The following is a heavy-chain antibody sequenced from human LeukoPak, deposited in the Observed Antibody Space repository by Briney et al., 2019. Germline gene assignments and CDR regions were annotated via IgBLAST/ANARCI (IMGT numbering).Heavy chain of an antibody. CDR3: ARLGSSWDFFDL. CDR2: IKQDAGEI. D-gene: IGHD6-13*01. CDR1: GFTLSDYW. J-gene: IGHJ1*01. Sequence: GGSLRLSCVASGFTLSDYWMSWVRQLPGKGLEWVANIKQDAGEIRYVDSVKGRFTISRDNAKNSVYLQMNSLRPEDTGIYYCARLGSSWDFFDLWGQGTLVTVS. V-gene: IGHV3-7*01.